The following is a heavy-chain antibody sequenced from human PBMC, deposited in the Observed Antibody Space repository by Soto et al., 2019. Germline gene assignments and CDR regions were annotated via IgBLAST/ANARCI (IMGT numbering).Heavy chain of an antibody. CDR3: ARESEDLTSNFDY. V-gene: IGHV3-21*06. J-gene: IGHJ4*02. Sequence: VQLVESGGGLVKPGGSLRLSCAASGFTFTRYSMNWVRQAPGKGLEWVSSISSTTNYIYYGDSMKGRFTISRDNSKNSQYLEMNSLRAEDTAVYYCARESEDLTSNFDYWGQGTLVTVSS. CDR1: GFTFTRYS. CDR2: ISSTTNYI.